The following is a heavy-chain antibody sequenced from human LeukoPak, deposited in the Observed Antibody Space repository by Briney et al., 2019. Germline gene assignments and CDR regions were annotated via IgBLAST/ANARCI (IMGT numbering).Heavy chain of an antibody. Sequence: SETLSLTCTVSGGSISSSIYYWGWIRQLPGKGLEWVGHIHYGGNTYYNPSLKSRVTISVDTSKNQFSLKLRSVTAADTAVYYCARDRSREGTYGSESYFPGWFDPWGQGTQVTVSS. CDR2: IHYGGNT. CDR3: ARDRSREGTYGSESYFPGWFDP. J-gene: IGHJ5*02. CDR1: GGSISSSIYY. D-gene: IGHD3-10*01. V-gene: IGHV4-39*07.